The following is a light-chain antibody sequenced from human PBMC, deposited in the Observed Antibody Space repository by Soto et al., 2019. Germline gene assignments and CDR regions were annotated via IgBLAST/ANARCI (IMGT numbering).Light chain of an antibody. CDR2: EVS. V-gene: IGLV2-8*01. CDR3: SSYAGSNNLGV. J-gene: IGLJ1*01. Sequence: QSALTQPPSASGSPGQSVTISCTGTSSDVGGYNYVSWYQHHPGKAPKLMIYEVSKRPSGVPDRFSGSKSGNTASLTVSGLQAEDEADYYCSSYAGSNNLGVFGTGTKVTVL. CDR1: SSDVGGYNY.